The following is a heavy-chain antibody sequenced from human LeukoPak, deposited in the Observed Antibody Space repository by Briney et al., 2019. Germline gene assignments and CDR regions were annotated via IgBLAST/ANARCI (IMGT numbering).Heavy chain of an antibody. Sequence: AGGSLRLSCAASGFTFGSYGLHWVRQAPGKGLEWVAVISYDGGDKYYEDSVKGRFTISRDNSKNTLYLQMNSLRADDTAVYYCARGYYDSSGYYYDAFDIWGQGTMVTVSS. CDR2: ISYDGGDK. CDR3: ARGYYDSSGYYYDAFDI. J-gene: IGHJ3*02. D-gene: IGHD3-22*01. CDR1: GFTFGSYG. V-gene: IGHV3-30*03.